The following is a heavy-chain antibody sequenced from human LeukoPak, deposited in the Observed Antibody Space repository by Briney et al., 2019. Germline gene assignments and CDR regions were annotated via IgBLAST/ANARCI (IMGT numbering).Heavy chain of an antibody. J-gene: IGHJ3*02. CDR1: GGSISSGGYY. Sequence: SETLSLTCTVSGGSISSGGYYWSWIRQHPGKGLEWIGYIYYSGSTYYNPSLKSRVTISVDTSKNQFSLKLSSVTAADTAVYYCARDFEDYYDSSYGAFDIWGQGTMVTVSS. CDR3: ARDFEDYYDSSYGAFDI. V-gene: IGHV4-31*03. D-gene: IGHD3-22*01. CDR2: IYYSGST.